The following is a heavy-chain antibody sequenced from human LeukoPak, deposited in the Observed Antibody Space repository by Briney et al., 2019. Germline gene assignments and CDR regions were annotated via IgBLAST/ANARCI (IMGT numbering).Heavy chain of an antibody. CDR3: ARGRPAFNNSFEI. V-gene: IGHV4-4*07. Sequence: SETLSLTCTVSGGSISGYYWTWIRQPAGKGLEWIGRIYSSGSTNYNPSLKSRVTISVDTSKNQFSLMLTSVTAADTAVYYCARGRPAFNNSFEILGQGTMVAVSS. J-gene: IGHJ3*02. CDR1: GGSISGYY. D-gene: IGHD5-24*01. CDR2: IYSSGST.